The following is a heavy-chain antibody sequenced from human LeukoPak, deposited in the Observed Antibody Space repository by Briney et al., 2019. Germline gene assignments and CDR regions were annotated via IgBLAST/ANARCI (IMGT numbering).Heavy chain of an antibody. Sequence: PSETLSLTCAVYGVSFSGYYWSWIRQPPGKGLEWIGEINHSGSTNYNPSLKSRVTISVDTSKNQFSLKLSSVTAADTAVYYRARALDYSNYLDYWGQGTLVTVSS. CDR2: INHSGST. CDR3: ARALDYSNYLDY. V-gene: IGHV4-34*01. D-gene: IGHD4-11*01. CDR1: GVSFSGYY. J-gene: IGHJ4*02.